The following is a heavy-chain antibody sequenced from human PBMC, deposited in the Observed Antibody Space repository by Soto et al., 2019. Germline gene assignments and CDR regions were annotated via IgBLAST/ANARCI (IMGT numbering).Heavy chain of an antibody. J-gene: IGHJ3*02. CDR1: GFTFSSYG. CDR3: ARDQSAGVDDAFDI. D-gene: IGHD3-3*01. Sequence: GESLKISCAASGFTFSSYGMHWVRQAPGKGLEWVAVIWYDGSNKYYADSVKGRFTISRDNSKNTLYLQMNSLRAEDTAVYYCARDQSAGVDDAFDIWGQGTMVTVSS. V-gene: IGHV3-33*01. CDR2: IWYDGSNK.